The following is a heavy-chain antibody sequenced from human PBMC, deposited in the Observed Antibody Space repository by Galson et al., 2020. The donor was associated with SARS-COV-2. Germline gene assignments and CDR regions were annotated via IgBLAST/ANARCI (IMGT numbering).Heavy chain of an antibody. J-gene: IGHJ3*02. CDR2: IWYDGSNK. CDR3: ARELTDDYGDYVGAFDI. CDR1: GFTFSSYG. D-gene: IGHD4-17*01. Sequence: GESLKISCAASGFTFSSYGMHWVRQAPGKGLEWVAVIWYDGSNKYYADSVKGRFTISRDYSKNTLYLQMNSLRAEDTAVYYCARELTDDYGDYVGAFDIWGQGTMVTVSS. V-gene: IGHV3-33*01.